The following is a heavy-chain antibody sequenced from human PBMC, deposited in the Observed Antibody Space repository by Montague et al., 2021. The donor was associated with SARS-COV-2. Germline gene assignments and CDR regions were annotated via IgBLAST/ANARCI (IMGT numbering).Heavy chain of an antibody. V-gene: IGHV3-7*01. J-gene: IGHJ4*02. CDR3: ARSPRGSGTGWLDY. CDR1: GFTSGDYQ. Sequence: RLSLSASGFTSGDYQMTWVRQAPGKGLQWMANINQDETAKTYVDSVKGRFTISRDNAKNSLILQMNSLKDEDTAVYYCARSPRGSGTGWLDYWGQGTLVTVSS. CDR2: INQDETAK. D-gene: IGHD3/OR15-3a*01.